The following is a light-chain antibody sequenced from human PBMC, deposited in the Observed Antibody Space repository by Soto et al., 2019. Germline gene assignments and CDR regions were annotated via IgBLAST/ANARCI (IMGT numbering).Light chain of an antibody. CDR1: NIGSRS. Sequence: SYELTQPPSVSVAPGQTARITCGGYNIGSRSVHWYQQKPGQAPVLVVYDDSDRPSGIPERFSGSNSGNTAALTISRVEAGDEADYFCQVWDSGTDHLVLFGGGTQLTVL. CDR3: QVWDSGTDHLVL. J-gene: IGLJ2*01. CDR2: DDS. V-gene: IGLV3-21*02.